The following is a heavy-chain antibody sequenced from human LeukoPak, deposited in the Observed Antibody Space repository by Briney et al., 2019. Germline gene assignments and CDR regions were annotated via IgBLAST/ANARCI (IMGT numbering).Heavy chain of an antibody. CDR2: IYHSGST. Sequence: SETLSLTCAVSGGSISSGGYSWSWIRQPPGKGLEWIGYIYHSGSTYYNPSLKSRVTISVDRSKNQFSLKLSSVTAADTAVYYCARDIGYYDSSGKPLWYFDLWGRGTLVTVSS. J-gene: IGHJ2*01. CDR3: ARDIGYYDSSGKPLWYFDL. D-gene: IGHD3-22*01. CDR1: GGSISSGGYS. V-gene: IGHV4-30-2*01.